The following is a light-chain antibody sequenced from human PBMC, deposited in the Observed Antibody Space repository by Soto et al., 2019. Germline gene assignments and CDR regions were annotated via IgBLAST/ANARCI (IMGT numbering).Light chain of an antibody. V-gene: IGLV2-14*01. Sequence: QSALTQPASVSGSPGQSITISCTGTSSHVGGHNFVSWYQHHPGKAAKLMIYEVTNRPSGVSDRFSGSKSGNTASLTISGLQAEVEADYYCNSYTSTFTWVFGGGTKLTVL. CDR2: EVT. J-gene: IGLJ2*01. CDR3: NSYTSTFTWV. CDR1: SSHVGGHNF.